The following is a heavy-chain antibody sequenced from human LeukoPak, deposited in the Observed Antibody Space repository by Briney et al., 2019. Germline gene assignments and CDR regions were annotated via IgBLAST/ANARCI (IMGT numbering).Heavy chain of an antibody. J-gene: IGHJ6*02. CDR1: GYTFTSCG. D-gene: IGHD1-14*01. CDR2: ISAYNGNT. Sequence: ASVKVSCKASGYTFTSCGISWVRQAPGQGLEWMGWISAYNGNTNYAQKLQGRVTMATDTSTSTAYMELRSLRSDDTAVYYCARVGSRIDYYGMDVWGQGTTVTVSS. CDR3: ARVGSRIDYYGMDV. V-gene: IGHV1-18*01.